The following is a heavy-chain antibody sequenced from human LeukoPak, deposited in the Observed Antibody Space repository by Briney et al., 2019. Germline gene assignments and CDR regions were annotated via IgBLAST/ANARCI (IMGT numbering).Heavy chain of an antibody. CDR3: ARGLSYITSSHFYYYMDV. V-gene: IGHV1-69*06. J-gene: IGHJ6*03. CDR1: GGTFSSYA. CDR2: IIPIFGTA. Sequence: SVKVSCKASGGTFSSYAISWVRQAPGQGLEWMGGIIPIFGTANYAQKFQGRVTITADKSTSTAYMELSSLRSEDTAVYYCARGLSYITSSHFYYYMDVWGQGTLVTVSS. D-gene: IGHD6-6*01.